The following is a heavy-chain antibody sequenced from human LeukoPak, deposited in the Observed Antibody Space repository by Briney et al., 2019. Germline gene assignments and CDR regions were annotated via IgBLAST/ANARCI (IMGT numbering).Heavy chain of an antibody. CDR3: AKAASSSWPSYYYGMDV. Sequence: GGSLRLSCAASGFIFSSYSMSWVRQAPGKGLEWVSVITGSGGNTYYADSVKGRFTISMDNSKNTVYLQMSSLRVDDTAVYYCAKAASSSWPSYYYGMDVWGQGTTVTVSS. V-gene: IGHV3-23*01. CDR1: GFIFSSYS. D-gene: IGHD6-13*01. J-gene: IGHJ6*02. CDR2: ITGSGGNT.